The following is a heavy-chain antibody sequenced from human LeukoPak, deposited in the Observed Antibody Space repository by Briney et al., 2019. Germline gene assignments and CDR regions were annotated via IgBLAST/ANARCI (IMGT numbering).Heavy chain of an antibody. CDR2: IKQDGSEE. D-gene: IGHD3-22*01. V-gene: IGHV3-7*04. CDR3: ARGRYYSDTSGPYYFDS. J-gene: IGHJ4*02. CDR1: GFSLSSYW. Sequence: GGSLRLSCAASGFSLSSYWMSWVRQAPGKGLEWVANIKQDGSEEYYVGSVKGRLTISRDNAKNSLYLQMNSLRAEDTAVYYCARGRYYSDTSGPYYFDSWGQGTLVTVSS.